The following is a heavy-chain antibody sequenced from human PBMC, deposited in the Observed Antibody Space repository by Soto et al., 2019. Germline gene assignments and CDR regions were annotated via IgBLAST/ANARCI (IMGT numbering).Heavy chain of an antibody. Sequence: SETLSLTCTFSGCSISSGGYHWSWIRQHPGKGLEWIGYIYYSGSTYYNPSLKSRVTISVDTSKNQFSLKLSSVTAADTAVYYCARVGAADYYYYYMDVWGKGTTVTVSS. CDR2: IYYSGST. J-gene: IGHJ6*03. V-gene: IGHV4-31*03. CDR3: ARVGAADYYYYYMDV. D-gene: IGHD6-13*01. CDR1: GCSISSGGYH.